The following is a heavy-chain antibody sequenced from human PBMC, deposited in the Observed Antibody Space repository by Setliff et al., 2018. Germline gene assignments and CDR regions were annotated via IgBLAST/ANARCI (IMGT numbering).Heavy chain of an antibody. CDR3: VRPRGEPYYYMDV. CDR1: GFLFNNFA. D-gene: IGHD1-1*01. J-gene: IGHJ6*03. Sequence: PGGSLRLSCAASGFLFNNFAMSWVRQAPGKGLEWVSGIRGGTRINTYYADSVKGRFTISRDNSKNTLYLQMNSLRAEDTALYYCVRPRGEPYYYMDVWGKGTTVTVSS. V-gene: IGHV3-23*01. CDR2: IRGGTRINT.